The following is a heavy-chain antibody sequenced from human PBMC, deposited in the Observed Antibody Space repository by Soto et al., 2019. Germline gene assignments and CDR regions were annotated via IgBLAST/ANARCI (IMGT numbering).Heavy chain of an antibody. J-gene: IGHJ6*02. D-gene: IGHD2-2*01. Sequence: QGQLQESSPGLGKPSQTLSLTCTVSGGSISSVDYYWSWISQPPGKGLEWIGYIYYSGSTYYNPSLKSRVTISVDTSKNQFSLKLSSVSAADTAVYYCARVGKSCSSSSCNSYYFGMDVWGQGTTVTVSS. V-gene: IGHV4-30-4*01. CDR2: IYYSGST. CDR3: ARVGKSCSSSSCNSYYFGMDV. CDR1: GGSISSVDYY.